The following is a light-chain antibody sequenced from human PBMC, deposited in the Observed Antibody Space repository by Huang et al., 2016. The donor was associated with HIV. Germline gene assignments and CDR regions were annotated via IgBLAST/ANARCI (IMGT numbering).Light chain of an antibody. Sequence: AIRMTQSPSSLSASTGVRVTITCRASKGIISYLAWYQQKPGKAPKLLIYAASTLQRGVPSRFSGSGSGTDFTLTISCLQSEDFATYYFQQYYSYPLTFGQGTKVEIK. CDR3: QQYYSYPLT. J-gene: IGKJ1*01. V-gene: IGKV1-8*01. CDR2: AAS. CDR1: KGIISY.